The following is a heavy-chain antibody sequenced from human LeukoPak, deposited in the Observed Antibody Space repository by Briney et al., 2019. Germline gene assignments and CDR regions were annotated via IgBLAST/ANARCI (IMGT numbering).Heavy chain of an antibody. CDR3: ASESGWYSLSVFDY. V-gene: IGHV4-4*07. Sequence: SETLSLTCTVSGGSISSYYWSWIRQPAGKGLEWIGRIYTSGSTNYNPSLKGRVTMSVDTSKNQFSLKLSSVTAADTAVYYCASESGWYSLSVFDYWGQGTLVTVSS. J-gene: IGHJ4*02. CDR1: GGSISSYY. D-gene: IGHD6-19*01. CDR2: IYTSGST.